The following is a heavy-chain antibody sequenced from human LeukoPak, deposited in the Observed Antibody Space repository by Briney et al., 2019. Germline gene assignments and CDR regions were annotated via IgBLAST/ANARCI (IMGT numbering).Heavy chain of an antibody. CDR2: INHSGRT. CDR3: ARSLMITPAPMDFDF. Sequence: SSETLSLTCEVYGGSFSGYYWSWIRQPPGKGLEWIGEINHSGRTNYNPPLNSRVTISVDASKRQFSLKVSSVTAADTAVYYCARSLMITPAPMDFDFWGQGTLVTVSS. J-gene: IGHJ4*02. CDR1: GGSFSGYY. D-gene: IGHD2-2*01. V-gene: IGHV4-34*01.